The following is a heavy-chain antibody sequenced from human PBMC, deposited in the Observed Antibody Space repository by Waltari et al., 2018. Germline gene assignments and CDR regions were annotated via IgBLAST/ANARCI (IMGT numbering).Heavy chain of an antibody. CDR3: AAWGAWGADNY. CDR1: GFSVRSNY. D-gene: IGHD3-16*01. J-gene: IGHJ4*02. Sequence: EVRLVETGGGLIQTGGSLRPSCAAAGFSVRSNYMSWVRQAPGKVLEWVSIFYSGGTTYYADSVKCRFTISRDNADNSLYLQMNNLRAEDAAVYYCAAWGAWGADNYWGQGTLVTVSS. CDR2: FYSGGTT. V-gene: IGHV3-53*02.